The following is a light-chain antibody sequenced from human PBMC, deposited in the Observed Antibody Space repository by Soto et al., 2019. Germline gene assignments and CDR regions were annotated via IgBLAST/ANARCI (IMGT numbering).Light chain of an antibody. CDR2: DAS. J-gene: IGKJ5*01. CDR1: QDISNY. CDR3: QQYDNLPRIT. Sequence: DIQMTQSPSSLSASVGDRVTITCQASQDISNYLNWYQQKPGKAPKLLIYDASNLETGVPSRFSGSGSGIDFTFTISSLQPEDIATYYCQQYDNLPRITFGQGTRLEIK. V-gene: IGKV1-33*01.